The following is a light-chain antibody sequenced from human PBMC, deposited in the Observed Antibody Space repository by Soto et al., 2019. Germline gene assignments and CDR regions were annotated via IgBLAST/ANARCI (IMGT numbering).Light chain of an antibody. Sequence: EIVLTQSPGTLSLSPGERATLSCRASQGVSSSHLAWYQQKPGQAPRLLIYGASSRATGIPDRFSGSGSGTDFTLTISRLEPEDFAVYYCQQYGSSPTTFGQGTKLEIK. J-gene: IGKJ2*01. V-gene: IGKV3-20*01. CDR2: GAS. CDR1: QGVSSSH. CDR3: QQYGSSPTT.